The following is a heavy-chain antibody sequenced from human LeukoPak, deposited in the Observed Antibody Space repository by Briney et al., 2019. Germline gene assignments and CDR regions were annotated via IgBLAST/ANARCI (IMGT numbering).Heavy chain of an antibody. V-gene: IGHV4-59*01. Sequence: SETLSLTCTVSGGSISNYYWSWIRQPPGKGLEWIGYIYYSGSTNYNPSLKSRVTISVDTSKNQFSLKLSSVTAAGTAVYYCAREKAPYTFDYWGQGTQVTVSS. J-gene: IGHJ4*02. CDR1: GGSISNYY. CDR3: AREKAPYTFDY. CDR2: IYYSGST.